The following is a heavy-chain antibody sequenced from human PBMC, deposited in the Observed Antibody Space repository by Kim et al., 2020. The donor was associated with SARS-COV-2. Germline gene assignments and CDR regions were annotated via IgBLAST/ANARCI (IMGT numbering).Heavy chain of an antibody. D-gene: IGHD3-9*01. V-gene: IGHV1-69*04. CDR1: GGTFSSYA. CDR2: IIPILGIA. CDR3: ANSRNYDILTGYPYDAFDI. Sequence: SVKVSCKASGGTFSSYAISWVRQAPGQGLEWMGRIIPILGIANYAQKFQGRVTITADKSTSTAYMELSSLRSEDTAVYYCANSRNYDILTGYPYDAFDIWGQGTMVTVSS. J-gene: IGHJ3*02.